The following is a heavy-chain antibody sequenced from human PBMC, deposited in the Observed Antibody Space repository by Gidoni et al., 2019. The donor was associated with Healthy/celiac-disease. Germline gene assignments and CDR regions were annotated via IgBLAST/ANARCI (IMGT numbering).Heavy chain of an antibody. CDR1: GFTVSSNY. J-gene: IGHJ4*02. Sequence: EVQLVESGGGLVQPGGSLRLSCAASGFTVSSNYMSWVRQAPGKGLEWVSVISSGGSTYYADSVKGRFTISRHNSKNTLYLQMNSLRAEDTAVYYCARVEVDYYGSGSYYGDYWGQGTLVTVSS. CDR2: ISSGGST. V-gene: IGHV3-53*04. CDR3: ARVEVDYYGSGSYYGDY. D-gene: IGHD3-10*01.